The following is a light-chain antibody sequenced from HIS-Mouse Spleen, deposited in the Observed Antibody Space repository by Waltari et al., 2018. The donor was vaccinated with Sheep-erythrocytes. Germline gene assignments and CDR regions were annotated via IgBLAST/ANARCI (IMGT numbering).Light chain of an antibody. CDR2: DVS. Sequence: QSALTQPRSVSGSPGQSVTISCTGTSSDVGGDNYVPWNQQTPGKPPNRMIYDVSKRPSGVPDRFSGSKSGNTASLTISGLQAEDEADYYCCSYAGSYNHVFATGTKVTVL. J-gene: IGLJ1*01. CDR3: CSYAGSYNHV. V-gene: IGLV2-11*01. CDR1: SSDVGGDNY.